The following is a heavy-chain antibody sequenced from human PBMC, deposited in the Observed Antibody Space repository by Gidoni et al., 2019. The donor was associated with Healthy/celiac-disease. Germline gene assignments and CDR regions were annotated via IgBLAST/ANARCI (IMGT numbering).Heavy chain of an antibody. Sequence: EVQLLESGGGLVQPGGSLRLSCAASGCTCSSYAMSWVRQAPGKGLEWVSAISGSGGSTYYADSVKGRFTISRDNSKNTLYLQMNSRRAEDTAVYYCAKVWGGNFDYWGQGTLVTVSS. J-gene: IGHJ4*02. CDR2: ISGSGGST. D-gene: IGHD3-16*01. CDR3: AKVWGGNFDY. CDR1: GCTCSSYA. V-gene: IGHV3-23*01.